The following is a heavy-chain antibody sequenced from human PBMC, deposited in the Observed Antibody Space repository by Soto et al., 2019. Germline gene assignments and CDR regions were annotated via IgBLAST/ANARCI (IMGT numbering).Heavy chain of an antibody. CDR1: GFTFSSYA. J-gene: IGHJ4*02. Sequence: PGGSLRLSCAASGFTFSSYAMSWVRQAPGKGLEWVSAISGSGGSTYYADSVKGWFTISRDNSKNTLYLQMNSLRAEDTAVYYCARDSEPFYYYDSTGALRYWGQGPLVTVSS. CDR3: ARDSEPFYYYDSTGALRY. V-gene: IGHV3-23*01. CDR2: ISGSGGST. D-gene: IGHD3-22*01.